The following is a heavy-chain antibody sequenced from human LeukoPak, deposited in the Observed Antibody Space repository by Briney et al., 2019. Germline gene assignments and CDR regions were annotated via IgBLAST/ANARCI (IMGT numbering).Heavy chain of an antibody. D-gene: IGHD3-22*01. CDR3: ARGDDSSYFDY. Sequence: SESLSLTCTVSGGSISSNYWSWIRQPPGKGLEWIGYIYYSGSTNYNPSLKSRVTISVDTSKNQFSLKLSSVTAADTAVYYCARGDDSSYFDYWGQGTLVTVSS. J-gene: IGHJ4*02. CDR1: GGSISSNY. V-gene: IGHV4-59*01. CDR2: IYYSGST.